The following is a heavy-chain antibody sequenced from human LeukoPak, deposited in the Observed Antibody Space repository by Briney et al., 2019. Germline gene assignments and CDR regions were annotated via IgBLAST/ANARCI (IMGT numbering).Heavy chain of an antibody. V-gene: IGHV3-30*19. D-gene: IGHD1-26*01. Sequence: GGSLRLSCAASGFTFSSYGMHWVRQAPGKGLEWVAVISYDGSNKYYADSVKGRFTISRDNSKNTLYLQMNSLRAEDTAVYYCARDQWELDAFDIWGQGTMVTVSS. CDR3: ARDQWELDAFDI. J-gene: IGHJ3*02. CDR1: GFTFSSYG. CDR2: ISYDGSNK.